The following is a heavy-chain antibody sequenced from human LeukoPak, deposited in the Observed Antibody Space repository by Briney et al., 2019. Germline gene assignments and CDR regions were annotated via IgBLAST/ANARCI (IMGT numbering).Heavy chain of an antibody. D-gene: IGHD1-26*01. Sequence: SCKASGGTFSSYSMNWVRQAPGKGLEWVSSISSSSSYIYYADSVKGRFTISRDNAKNSLYLQMNSLRAEDTAVYYCARSGRGGAFDIWGQGTMVTVSS. V-gene: IGHV3-21*01. J-gene: IGHJ3*02. CDR3: ARSGRGGAFDI. CDR2: ISSSSSYI. CDR1: GGTFSSYS.